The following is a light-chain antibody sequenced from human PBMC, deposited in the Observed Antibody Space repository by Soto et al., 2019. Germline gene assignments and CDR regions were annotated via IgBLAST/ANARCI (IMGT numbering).Light chain of an antibody. V-gene: IGKV3-20*01. Sequence: EIVLTQSPGTLSLSPGQRATLSCRASQSVSSSYLAWYQQKPGQAPRLPIYGASSRAPGIPDRFSGSGSGTDFTLTISRLEPEDFAVYYCQQYGSSPLTFGQETNLEIK. CDR2: GAS. CDR3: QQYGSSPLT. CDR1: QSVSSSY. J-gene: IGKJ2*01.